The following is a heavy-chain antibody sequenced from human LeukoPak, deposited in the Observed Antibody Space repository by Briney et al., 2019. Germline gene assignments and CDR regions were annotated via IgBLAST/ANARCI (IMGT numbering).Heavy chain of an antibody. CDR1: GGTFSNYA. Sequence: GASVKVSCKASGGTFSNYAISWVRQAPGQGLEWMGGIIPIFGTANYAQKFQGRVAITTDESTSTASMELSSLRSEDTAVYYCARDLSGYSGNDAWGQGTLVTVSS. CDR3: ARDLSGYSGNDA. J-gene: IGHJ5*02. V-gene: IGHV1-69*05. CDR2: IIPIFGTA. D-gene: IGHD5-12*01.